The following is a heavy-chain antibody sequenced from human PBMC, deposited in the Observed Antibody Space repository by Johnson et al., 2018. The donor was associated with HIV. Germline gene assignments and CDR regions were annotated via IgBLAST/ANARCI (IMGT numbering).Heavy chain of an antibody. CDR2: IYSGGST. CDR3: ARAGDYDAFDI. Sequence: VQLVESGGGLVKPGGSLRLSCAASGFTFSNAWMSWVRQAPGKGLEWVSVIYSGGSTYYADSVKGRFTISRDNSKNTLYLQMNSLRAEDTAVYYCARAGDYDAFDIWGQGTMVTVSS. J-gene: IGHJ3*02. CDR1: GFTFSNAW. V-gene: IGHV3-66*01. D-gene: IGHD3-16*01.